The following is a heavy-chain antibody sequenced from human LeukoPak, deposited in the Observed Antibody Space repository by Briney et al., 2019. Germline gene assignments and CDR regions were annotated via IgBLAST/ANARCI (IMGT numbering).Heavy chain of an antibody. CDR2: ISAYNGNT. D-gene: IGHD4-11*01. V-gene: IGHV1-18*01. Sequence: GASVKVSCKASGYTFTSYGISWVRQAPGQGPEWMGWISAYNGNTNYAQNFQGRVTMTTDTSTSTAYMELRSLRSDDTAVYYCAREVALTETEYWGQGTLVTVSS. CDR3: AREVALTETEY. CDR1: GYTFTSYG. J-gene: IGHJ4*02.